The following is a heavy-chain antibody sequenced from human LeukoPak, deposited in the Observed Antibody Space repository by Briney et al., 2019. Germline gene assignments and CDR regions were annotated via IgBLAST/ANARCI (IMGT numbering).Heavy chain of an antibody. CDR2: ISYDGSNK. Sequence: PGGSLRLSCAASGFTFSSYGMHWVRQAPGKGLEWVAVISYDGSNKYYADSVKGRFTISRDNSKNTLCLQMNSLRAEDTAVYYCAKCLSDILTGSFWYYYYGMDVWGQGTTVTVSS. CDR3: AKCLSDILTGSFWYYYYGMDV. CDR1: GFTFSSYG. V-gene: IGHV3-30*18. J-gene: IGHJ6*02. D-gene: IGHD3-9*01.